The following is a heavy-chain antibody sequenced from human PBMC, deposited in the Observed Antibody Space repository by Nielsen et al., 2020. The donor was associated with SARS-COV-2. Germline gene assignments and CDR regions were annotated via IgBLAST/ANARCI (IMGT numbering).Heavy chain of an antibody. Sequence: GGSLRLSCAASGFTFSSYAMSWVRQGPGKGLVWVSHIKSDGTKTTYADSVKGRFITSRDNAKNTVYLQMNSLKAEDTAVYYCARLRDDGYYFDTGPYDYWGQGSPVTVSS. CDR1: GFTFSSYA. D-gene: IGHD2/OR15-2a*01. V-gene: IGHV3-74*01. J-gene: IGHJ4*02. CDR3: ARLRDDGYYFDTGPYDY. CDR2: IKSDGTKT.